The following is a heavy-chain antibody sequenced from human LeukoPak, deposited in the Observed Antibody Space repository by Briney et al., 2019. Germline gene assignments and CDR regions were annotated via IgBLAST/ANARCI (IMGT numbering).Heavy chain of an antibody. Sequence: SETLSLTCTVSGDSISSGDYYWAGIRQPPETGLEWIGTIYYSGSTYYNVSLKSRVTISVDTSKNQFSLNLSSVTAADTAVYYCARLRSPGDFDYWGQGTLVTVSS. CDR3: ARLRSPGDFDY. D-gene: IGHD1-26*01. CDR2: IYYSGST. CDR1: GDSISSGDYY. J-gene: IGHJ4*02. V-gene: IGHV4-39*07.